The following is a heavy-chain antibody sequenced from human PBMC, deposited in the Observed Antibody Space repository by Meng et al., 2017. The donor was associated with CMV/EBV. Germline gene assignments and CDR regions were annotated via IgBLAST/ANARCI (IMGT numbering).Heavy chain of an antibody. CDR2: IIPIFGTA. CDR1: GGTFSSYA. CDR3: ARDATPTPFFGVVTPSHFDY. V-gene: IGHV1-69*05. D-gene: IGHD3-3*01. Sequence: SVKVSCKASGGTFSSYAISWVRQAPGQGLEWMGGIIPIFGTANYAQKFQGRVTITTDESTSTAYMELSSLRSEDTAVYYCARDATPTPFFGVVTPSHFDYWGQGTLVTVSS. J-gene: IGHJ4*02.